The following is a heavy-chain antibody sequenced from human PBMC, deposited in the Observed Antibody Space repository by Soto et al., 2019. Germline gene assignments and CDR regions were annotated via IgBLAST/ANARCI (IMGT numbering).Heavy chain of an antibody. V-gene: IGHV5-51*01. CDR1: GYSFTSYW. CDR2: IYPGDSDT. Sequence: PGESLKISCKGSGYSFTSYWIGWVRQMPGKGLEWMGIIYPGDSDTRYSPSFQGQVTISADKSISTAYLQWSSLKASDTAMYYCARIHDFWSGYPDSYYYGMDVWGQGTTVTVSS. CDR3: ARIHDFWSGYPDSYYYGMDV. D-gene: IGHD3-3*01. J-gene: IGHJ6*02.